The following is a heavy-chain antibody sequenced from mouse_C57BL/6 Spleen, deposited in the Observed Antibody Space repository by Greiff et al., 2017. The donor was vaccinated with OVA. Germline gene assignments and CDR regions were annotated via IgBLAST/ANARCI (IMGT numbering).Heavy chain of an antibody. D-gene: IGHD3-2*02. CDR2: ISDGGSYT. V-gene: IGHV5-4*01. J-gene: IGHJ3*01. CDR1: GFTFSSYA. CDR3: ARDGNSSGYVGWFAY. Sequence: DVQLVESGGGLVKPGGSLKLSCAASGFTFSSYAMSWVRQTPEKRLEWVATISDGGSYTYYPDNVKGRFTISRDNAKNNLYLQMSHLKSEDTAMYYCARDGNSSGYVGWFAYWGKGTLVTVSA.